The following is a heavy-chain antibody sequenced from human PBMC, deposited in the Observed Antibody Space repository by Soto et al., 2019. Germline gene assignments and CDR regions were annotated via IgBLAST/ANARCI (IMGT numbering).Heavy chain of an antibody. CDR2: ISYDGSNK. V-gene: IGHV3-30*18. CDR3: AKGAGYGDYLFDY. CDR1: GFTFSSYG. J-gene: IGHJ4*02. D-gene: IGHD4-17*01. Sequence: PGGSLRLSCAASGFTFSSYGMHWVRQSPGKGLEWVAVISYDGSNKYYADSVKGRFTISRDNSKNTLFLQMNSLRSEDTAVYYCAKGAGYGDYLFDYWGQGTLVTVS.